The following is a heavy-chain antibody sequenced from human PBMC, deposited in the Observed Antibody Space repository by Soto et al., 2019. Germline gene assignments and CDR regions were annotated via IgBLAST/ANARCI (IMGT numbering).Heavy chain of an antibody. Sequence: PSETLSLTCTVSGGSISSYYWSWIRQPPGKGLEWIGYIYYSGSTNYNPSLKSRVTISVDTSKNQFSLKLSSVTAADTAVYYCARQPLKFKEGYYYYYMDVWGKGTTVTVSS. CDR3: ARQPLKFKEGYYYYYMDV. J-gene: IGHJ6*03. CDR1: GGSISSYY. CDR2: IYYSGST. V-gene: IGHV4-59*08.